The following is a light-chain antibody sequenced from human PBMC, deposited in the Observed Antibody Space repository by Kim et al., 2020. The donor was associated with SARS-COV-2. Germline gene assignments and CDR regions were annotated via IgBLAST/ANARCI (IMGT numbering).Light chain of an antibody. CDR1: NNNDANKG. CDR3: SAWHSSLSAWV. CDR2: RDN. J-gene: IGLJ3*02. V-gene: IGLV10-54*01. Sequence: TDTLACPEDNNNDANKGPPGLQPHQGHPPRVLTHRDNNRPSGSSERLSPSRSGNTASQPIPGLQPEDEADSYCSAWHSSLSAWVFGGGTQLTVL.